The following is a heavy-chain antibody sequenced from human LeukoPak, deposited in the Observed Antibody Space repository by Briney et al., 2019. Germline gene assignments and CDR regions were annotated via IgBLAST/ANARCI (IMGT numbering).Heavy chain of an antibody. D-gene: IGHD5-12*01. Sequence: GGSLRLSCAASGLTFSTYEMSWVRQAPGKGLEWVSLISGSGDRTFYVDSVKGRFTISRDKSKSTLFLQMNSLRAEDTAVYYCTKRMLSGADSPFDYWGQGTLVTVSS. CDR2: ISGSGDRT. J-gene: IGHJ4*02. CDR3: TKRMLSGADSPFDY. CDR1: GLTFSTYE. V-gene: IGHV3-23*01.